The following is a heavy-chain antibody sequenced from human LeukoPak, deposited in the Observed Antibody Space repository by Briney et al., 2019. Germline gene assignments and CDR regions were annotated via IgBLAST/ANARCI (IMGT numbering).Heavy chain of an antibody. CDR2: ISAYNGNT. J-gene: IGHJ6*03. Sequence: GASVKVSCKASGYTFTSYGITWVRQAPGQGLEWMGWISAYNGNTNYAQKLQGRVTMTTDTSTNTAYMELRSLRYDDTAVYYCARTRSEKWWRTNYYYYYMDVWGKGTTVTVSS. CDR1: GYTFTSYG. V-gene: IGHV1-18*01. D-gene: IGHD2-15*01. CDR3: ARTRSEKWWRTNYYYYYMDV.